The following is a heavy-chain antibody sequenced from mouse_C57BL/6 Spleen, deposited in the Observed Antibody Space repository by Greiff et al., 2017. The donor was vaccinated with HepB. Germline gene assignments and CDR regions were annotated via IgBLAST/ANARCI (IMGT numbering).Heavy chain of an antibody. CDR2: IHPNSGST. J-gene: IGHJ4*01. CDR1: GYTFTSYW. V-gene: IGHV1-64*01. D-gene: IGHD4-1*01. CDR3: ARCLGRYAMDY. Sequence: QVQLQQPGAELVKPGASVKLSCKASGYTFTSYWMHWVKQRPGQGLEWIGMIHPNSGSTNYNEKFKSKATLTVDKSSSTAYMQLSSLTSEDSAVYYCARCLGRYAMDYWGQGTSVTVSS.